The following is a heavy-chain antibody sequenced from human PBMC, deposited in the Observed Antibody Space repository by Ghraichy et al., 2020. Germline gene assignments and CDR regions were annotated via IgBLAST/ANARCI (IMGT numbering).Heavy chain of an antibody. J-gene: IGHJ4*02. D-gene: IGHD2-21*02. Sequence: GGYLRLSCAAFGFTFNRYSLHWVRQAPDKGLEWVALISYDGKKEYYAESVKGRFTISRDNSKNTMSLQMNSLRPEDTAVYYSARGSDFDQRYFDYWGQGALVIVSS. CDR2: ISYDGKKE. V-gene: IGHV3-30*14. CDR1: GFTFNRYS. CDR3: ARGSDFDQRYFDY.